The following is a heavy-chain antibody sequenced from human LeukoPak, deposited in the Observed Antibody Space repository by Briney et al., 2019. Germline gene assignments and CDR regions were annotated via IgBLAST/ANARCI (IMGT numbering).Heavy chain of an antibody. Sequence: SVKVSCKASGGTFSIYSISGVRQAPGQGLEWMGGIIPIFGTANYAQKFQGRVTITADKSTSTAYMELSSLRSEDTAVYYCARGSFQGYCSSTSCYFTDYWGQGTLVTVSS. CDR3: ARGSFQGYCSSTSCYFTDY. D-gene: IGHD2-2*01. J-gene: IGHJ4*02. CDR2: IIPIFGTA. CDR1: GGTFSIYS. V-gene: IGHV1-69*06.